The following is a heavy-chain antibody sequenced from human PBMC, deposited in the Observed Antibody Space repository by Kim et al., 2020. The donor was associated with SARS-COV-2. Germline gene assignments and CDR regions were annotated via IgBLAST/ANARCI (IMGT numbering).Heavy chain of an antibody. CDR1: GGSISSYY. J-gene: IGHJ4*02. CDR2: IYYSGGT. D-gene: IGHD5-12*01. V-gene: IGHV4-59*13. CDR3: ARSTFGDGYNYPFDY. Sequence: SETLSLTCTVSGGSISSYYWSWIRQPPGKGLEWIGYIYYSGGTNYNPSLKSRVTISVDTSKNQFSLKLSSVTAADTAVYYCARSTFGDGYNYPFDYWGQG.